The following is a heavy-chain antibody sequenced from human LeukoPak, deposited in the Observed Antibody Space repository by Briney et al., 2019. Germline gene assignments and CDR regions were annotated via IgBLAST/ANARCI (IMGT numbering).Heavy chain of an antibody. V-gene: IGHV1-69*13. D-gene: IGHD3-22*01. CDR3: ARDQYYYDSSGYMGYFDL. Sequence: SVKVSCKASGGTFSSYAISWVRQAPGQGLEWMGGIIPIFGTANYAQKFQGRVTITADESTSTAYMELSSLRSEDTAVYYCARDQYYYDSSGYMGYFDLWGRGTLVTVSS. J-gene: IGHJ2*01. CDR2: IIPIFGTA. CDR1: GGTFSSYA.